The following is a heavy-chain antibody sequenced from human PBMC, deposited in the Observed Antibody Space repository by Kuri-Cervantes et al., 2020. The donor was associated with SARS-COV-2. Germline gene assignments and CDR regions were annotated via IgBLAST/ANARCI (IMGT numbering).Heavy chain of an antibody. Sequence: GSLRLSCTVSGGSISSSSYYWGWIRQPPGKGLEWIGSIYYSGSTYYNPSLKSRVTISVDTSKNQFSLKLSSVTAADTAVYYCARVDYDFWSGYSPTVDYWGQGTLVTVSS. CDR2: IYYSGST. V-gene: IGHV4-39*07. CDR3: ARVDYDFWSGYSPTVDY. CDR1: GGSISSSSYY. J-gene: IGHJ4*02. D-gene: IGHD3-3*01.